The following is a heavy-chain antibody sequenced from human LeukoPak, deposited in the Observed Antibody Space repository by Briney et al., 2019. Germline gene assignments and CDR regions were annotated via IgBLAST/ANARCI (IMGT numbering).Heavy chain of an antibody. CDR1: GFTFADYA. V-gene: IGHV3-9*01. J-gene: IGHJ2*01. D-gene: IGHD2-15*01. Sequence: GGSLRLCCAASGFTFADYAVHWVRQGPGKGLEWVSGISRNSGRIGYADSVRGRFTISRDNAQNSLYLQMNSLRGDDTALYYCAKMVGSGLGWNFDLWGRGTLVTVSS. CDR2: ISRNSGRI. CDR3: AKMVGSGLGWNFDL.